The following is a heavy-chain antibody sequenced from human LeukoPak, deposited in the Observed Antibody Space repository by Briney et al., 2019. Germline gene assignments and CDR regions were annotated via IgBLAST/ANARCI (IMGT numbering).Heavy chain of an antibody. Sequence: GGSLRLSCAASGFTFSDYYMNWIRQAPGKGPEWISYISSSGSAIYYADSVKGRFTISRDNAKNSLYLQMNSLRAEDTAVYYCARDSSSWPDYWGQGTLVTVSS. D-gene: IGHD6-13*01. CDR2: ISSSGSAI. J-gene: IGHJ4*02. CDR1: GFTFSDYY. V-gene: IGHV3-11*01. CDR3: ARDSSSWPDY.